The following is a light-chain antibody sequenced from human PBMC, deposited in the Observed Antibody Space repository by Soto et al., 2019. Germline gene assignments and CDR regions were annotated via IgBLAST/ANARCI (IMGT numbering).Light chain of an antibody. Sequence: EIVMTQSPATLSVSPGERATLSCRASQSVSNNLAWYQQKPGQAPRLLIYRASTRATDIPARFSGSGSGTEFTLTISSLQSEDFAVYYGQQYNSYRTFGQGTKVEIK. V-gene: IGKV3-15*01. J-gene: IGKJ1*01. CDR1: QSVSNN. CDR3: QQYNSYRT. CDR2: RAS.